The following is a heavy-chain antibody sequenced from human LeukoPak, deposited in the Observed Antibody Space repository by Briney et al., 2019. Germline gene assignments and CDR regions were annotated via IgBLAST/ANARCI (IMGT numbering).Heavy chain of an antibody. CDR1: GYTFTSYD. V-gene: IGHV1-8*03. D-gene: IGHD3-10*01. Sequence: ASVKVSCKASGYTFTSYDINWVRQATGQGLEWMGWMNPNSGNTGYAQKFQGRVTITRNTSISTAYMELSSLRSEDTAVYYCARGRGSGSYAVGAPYYYYYMDVWGKGTTVTVSS. CDR3: ARGRGSGSYAVGAPYYYYYMDV. CDR2: MNPNSGNT. J-gene: IGHJ6*03.